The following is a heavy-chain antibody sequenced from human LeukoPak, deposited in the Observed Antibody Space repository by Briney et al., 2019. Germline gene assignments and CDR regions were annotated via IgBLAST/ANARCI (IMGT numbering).Heavy chain of an antibody. CDR1: GYSISSGYY. D-gene: IGHD3/OR15-3a*01. Sequence: PSETLSLTCAVSGYSISSGYYWGWIRQPPGRGLEWIGSIYHSGSTYYNPSLKSRVTISVDTSKNQFSLKPSSVTAADTAVYYCASLDWSHPLGYWGQGTLVTVSS. CDR2: IYHSGST. V-gene: IGHV4-38-2*01. CDR3: ASLDWSHPLGY. J-gene: IGHJ4*02.